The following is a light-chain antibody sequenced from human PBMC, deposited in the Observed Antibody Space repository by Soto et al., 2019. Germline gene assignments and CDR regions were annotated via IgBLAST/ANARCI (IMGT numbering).Light chain of an antibody. CDR1: SSDIGHYNY. CDR3: NSYTTSSSWV. V-gene: IGLV2-14*01. CDR2: EAS. J-gene: IGLJ3*02. Sequence: QSVLTQPASVSGSPGQSITISCTGTSSDIGHYNYVSWFQHHPDKAPRLLIYEASNRPPGVFSRFSGSKSANTASLTISGLQPDDEADYYCNSYTTSSSWVFGGGTKLTVL.